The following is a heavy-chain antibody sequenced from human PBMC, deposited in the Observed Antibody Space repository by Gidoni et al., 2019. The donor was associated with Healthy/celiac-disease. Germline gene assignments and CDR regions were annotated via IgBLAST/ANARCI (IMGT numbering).Heavy chain of an antibody. D-gene: IGHD2-21*02. CDR1: GGFLSSGDYY. J-gene: IGHJ3*02. CDR3: ARGPGRDTVVTPLDI. CDR2: IYYSGST. Sequence: VQLQASGPGLVKPSQTLSPTCTVPGGFLSSGDYYWSWIRQPPGKGLEWIGYIYYSGSTHYNPSLKSRVTISVDTSKNQFSLKLSSVTAADTAVYYCARGPGRDTVVTPLDIWGQGTMVTVSS. V-gene: IGHV4-30-4*01.